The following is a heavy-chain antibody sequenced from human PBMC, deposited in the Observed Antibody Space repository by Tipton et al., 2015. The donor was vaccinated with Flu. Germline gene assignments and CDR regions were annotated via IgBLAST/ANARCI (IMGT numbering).Heavy chain of an antibody. J-gene: IGHJ4*02. CDR1: GYTFTSYD. V-gene: IGHV1-8*01. D-gene: IGHD6-6*01. Sequence: QLVQSGAEVKKPGASVKVSCKASGYTFTSYDINWVRQATGQGPEWMGWMNPNSGNTGYAQKFQGRVTMTRNTSISTAYMELSSLRSEDTAVYYCAGGPRSTDSSSSKFDYWGQGTLVTVSS. CDR2: MNPNSGNT. CDR3: AGGPRSTDSSSSKFDY.